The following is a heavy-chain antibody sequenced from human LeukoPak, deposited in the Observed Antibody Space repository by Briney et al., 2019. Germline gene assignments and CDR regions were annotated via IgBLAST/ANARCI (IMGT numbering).Heavy chain of an antibody. CDR1: GFTFSHYA. V-gene: IGHV3-23*01. D-gene: IGHD7-27*01. J-gene: IGHJ4*02. CDR2: INTGGST. CDR3: AKAFRAWACEY. Sequence: GGSLRLSCAAAGFTFSHYAMTWVRQAPGKGLEWVSSINTGGSTYYAASVKGRFTISRDDSKNTLYLQMDSLRAEDTAVYYCAKAFRAWACEYRGQGTLVTVSS.